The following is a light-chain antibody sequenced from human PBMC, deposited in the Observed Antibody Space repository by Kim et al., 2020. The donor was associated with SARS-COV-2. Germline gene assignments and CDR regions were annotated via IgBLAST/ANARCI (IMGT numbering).Light chain of an antibody. Sequence: GQSVTIPGTGTSSDVGGYNYVSLYQQHPDQAPKLMIFDVNKWPSGVPDRFSGSKSGNTASLTISGLQAEDEADYYCSSYADTYTVIFGGGTQLTVL. CDR3: SSYADTYTVI. V-gene: IGLV2-11*03. J-gene: IGLJ2*01. CDR1: SSDVGGYNY. CDR2: DVN.